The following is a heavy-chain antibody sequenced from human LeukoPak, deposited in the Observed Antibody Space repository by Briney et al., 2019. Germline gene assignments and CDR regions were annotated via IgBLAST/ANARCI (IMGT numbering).Heavy chain of an antibody. V-gene: IGHV3-23*01. CDR3: AKDHWWELPYFDY. J-gene: IGHJ4*02. CDR1: GFTFNNYA. CDR2: ISASGTKT. D-gene: IGHD1-26*01. Sequence: GGSLRLSCTASGFTFNNYAMNWVRQAPGKGLEWVSVISASGTKTYYADPVKGRFTISRDNFKNKVYLQMNSLRAEDTAIYYCAKDHWWELPYFDYWGQGTLVTVSS.